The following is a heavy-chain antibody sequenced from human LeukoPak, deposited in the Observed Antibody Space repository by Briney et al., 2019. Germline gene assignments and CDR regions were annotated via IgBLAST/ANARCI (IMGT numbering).Heavy chain of an antibody. CDR1: GFTFSSYA. D-gene: IGHD6-13*01. CDR3: AKVRSSSDY. J-gene: IGHJ4*02. CDR2: ISGSGGST. Sequence: PGGSLRLSCAASGFTFSSYAMSWVRQAPGKGLEWVSAISGSGGSTYYADSVKSRFTIPRDNSKNTRYLQMNSLRAEDTAVYYCAKVRSSSDYWGQGTLVTVSS. V-gene: IGHV3-23*01.